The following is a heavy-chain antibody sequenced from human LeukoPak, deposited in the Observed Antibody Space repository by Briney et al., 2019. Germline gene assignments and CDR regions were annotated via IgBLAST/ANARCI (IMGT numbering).Heavy chain of an antibody. D-gene: IGHD4-11*01. V-gene: IGHV1-8*01. Sequence: ASVKVSCKASGYTFTSYDINWVRQATGQGLEWMGWKNPNSGRTGLAQKFQGRLTMTMNTAISTAYMELSSLTSEDTAVYYCARGPVTTHGMDVWGQGTTVTVS. CDR1: GYTFTSYD. CDR3: ARGPVTTHGMDV. CDR2: KNPNSGRT. J-gene: IGHJ6*02.